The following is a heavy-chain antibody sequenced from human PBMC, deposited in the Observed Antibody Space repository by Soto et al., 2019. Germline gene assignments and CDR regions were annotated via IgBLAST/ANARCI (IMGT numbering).Heavy chain of an antibody. D-gene: IGHD5-12*01. J-gene: IGHJ6*02. V-gene: IGHV3-48*01. CDR1: GFTFSSYS. CDR3: ARAESGYDHGCYYYGMDV. Sequence: EVQLVESGGGLVQPGGSLRLSCAASGFTFSSYSMNWVRQAPGKGLEWVSYISSSSSTIYYADSVKGGFTISRGNDKKSLLQLMNSLRAADTTVFYCARAESGYDHGCYYYGMDVWGQGTTVTVSS. CDR2: ISSSSSTI.